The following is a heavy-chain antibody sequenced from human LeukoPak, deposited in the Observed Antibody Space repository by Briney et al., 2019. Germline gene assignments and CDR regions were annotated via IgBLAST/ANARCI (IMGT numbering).Heavy chain of an antibody. D-gene: IGHD6-13*01. V-gene: IGHV1-8*01. Sequence: ASVKVSCKASGYTFTSYGINWVRQATGQGLEWMGWMNPNSGNTGYAQKFQGRVTMTRNTSISTAYMELSSLRSEDTAVYYCARVGSSSWYSRFDPWGQGTLVTVSS. CDR3: ARVGSSSWYSRFDP. CDR2: MNPNSGNT. CDR1: GYTFTSYG. J-gene: IGHJ5*02.